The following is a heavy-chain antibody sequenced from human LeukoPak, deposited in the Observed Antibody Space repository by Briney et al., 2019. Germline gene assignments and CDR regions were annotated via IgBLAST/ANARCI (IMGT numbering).Heavy chain of an antibody. CDR3: AKRLGATFSFDY. V-gene: IGHV3-23*01. CDR1: GFTFSSYA. J-gene: IGHJ4*02. CDR2: ISGSGGST. D-gene: IGHD1-26*01. Sequence: GGSLRLSCAASGFTFSSYAMSWVRQAPGKGLEWVSAISGSGGSTYYADSVKGRFTISRDNSKNTLYLQMNSPRAEDTAVYYCAKRLGATFSFDYWGQGTLVTVSS.